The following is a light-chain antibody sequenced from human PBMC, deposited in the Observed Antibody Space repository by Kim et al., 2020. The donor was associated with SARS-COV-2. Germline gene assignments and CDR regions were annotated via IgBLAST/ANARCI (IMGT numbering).Light chain of an antibody. J-gene: IGKJ1*01. Sequence: ATINCKSSQSVLYSSNNKNYLAWYQQKPGQPPKLLIYWASIRESGVPDRFSGSGSGTDFTLTISNLQAEDVAVYYCQHYYSPPWTFGQGTKVEIK. CDR1: QSVLYSSNNKNY. V-gene: IGKV4-1*01. CDR3: QHYYSPPWT. CDR2: WAS.